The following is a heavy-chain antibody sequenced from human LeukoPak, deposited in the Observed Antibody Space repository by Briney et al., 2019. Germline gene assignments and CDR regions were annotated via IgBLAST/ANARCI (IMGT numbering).Heavy chain of an antibody. CDR1: GFTFSDYY. J-gene: IGHJ4*02. CDR3: AKIGSHYYDSSGYYAFDY. CDR2: VSSSGSTI. Sequence: GGSLRLSCAASGFTFSDYYMSWIRQAPGKGLEWVSYVSSSGSTIYYADSVKGRFTISRDNSKNTLYLQMNSLRAEDTAVYYCAKIGSHYYDSSGYYAFDYWGQGTLVTVSS. V-gene: IGHV3-11*01. D-gene: IGHD3-22*01.